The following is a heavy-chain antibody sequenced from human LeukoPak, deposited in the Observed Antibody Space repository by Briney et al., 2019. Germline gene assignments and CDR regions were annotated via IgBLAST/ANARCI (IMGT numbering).Heavy chain of an antibody. CDR1: GFTLSKYA. CDR2: INGRGSST. V-gene: IGHV3-23*01. J-gene: IGHJ4*02. D-gene: IGHD2-8*01. Sequence: GGSLRLSCAASGFTLSKYAMSWVRQGPGKGLEWVSGINGRGSSTFYADSVKGRFTISRDNSNNTLYLQMNSLRAEDTAVYYCAKDTSIGRYCTNGVCSPFDYWGQGTLVTVSS. CDR3: AKDTSIGRYCTNGVCSPFDY.